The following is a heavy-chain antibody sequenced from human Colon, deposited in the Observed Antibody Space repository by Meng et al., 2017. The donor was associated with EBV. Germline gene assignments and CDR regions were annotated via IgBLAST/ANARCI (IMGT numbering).Heavy chain of an antibody. CDR2: INYSGNT. V-gene: IGHV4-34*01. CDR3: ARRLAALDY. CDR1: GGSFRGYY. J-gene: IGHJ4*02. Sequence: QVQLQQWGAGLLKPSETLSLSCAVYGGSFRGYYWTWIRQPPGTGLEWVAEINYSGNTNYSPSLKSRVTISIDTSKNQFSLKLSSVTAADTAIYYCARRLAALDYWGQGTLVTVSS. D-gene: IGHD6-19*01.